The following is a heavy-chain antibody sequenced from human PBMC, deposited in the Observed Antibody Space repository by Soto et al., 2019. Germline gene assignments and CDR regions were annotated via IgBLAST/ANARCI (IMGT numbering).Heavy chain of an antibody. CDR1: GYTFTNYG. J-gene: IGHJ4*02. V-gene: IGHV1-69*13. D-gene: IGHD3-22*01. CDR2: IIPIFGTA. CDR3: AGGYYDSSGYLAVTFDY. Sequence: EASVKVSCKASGYTFTNYGISWVRQAPGQGLEWMGGIIPIFGTANYAQKFQGRVTITADESTSTAYMELSSLRSEDTAVYYCAGGYYDSSGYLAVTFDYWGQGTLVTVSS.